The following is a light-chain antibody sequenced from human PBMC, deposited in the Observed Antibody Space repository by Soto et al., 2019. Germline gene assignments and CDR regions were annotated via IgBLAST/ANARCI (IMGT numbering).Light chain of an antibody. CDR3: SSYTSTNTLAI. V-gene: IGLV2-14*03. CDR2: DVT. CDR1: SSDVGAYDY. J-gene: IGLJ2*01. Sequence: QSALTQPACVSGSPGQSITISCTGSSSDVGAYDYVSWYQQHPGKAPKLMIFDVTDRPSGVSNRFSGSKSGNTASLTISGLQSEDEADYYCSSYTSTNTLAIFGGGTKLTVL.